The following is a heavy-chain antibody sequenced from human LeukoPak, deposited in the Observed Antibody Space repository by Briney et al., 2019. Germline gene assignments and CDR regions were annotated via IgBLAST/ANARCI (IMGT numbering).Heavy chain of an antibody. CDR3: ASITMVRGVIPDY. D-gene: IGHD3-10*01. J-gene: IGHJ4*02. CDR1: GGSISSYY. CDR2: IYYSGST. V-gene: IGHV4-59*12. Sequence: SSETLSLTCTVSGGSISSYYWSWIRQPPGKGLEWIGYIYYSGSTNYNPSLKGRVTISVDTSKNQFSLKLSSVTAADTAVYYCASITMVRGVIPDYWGQGTLVTVSS.